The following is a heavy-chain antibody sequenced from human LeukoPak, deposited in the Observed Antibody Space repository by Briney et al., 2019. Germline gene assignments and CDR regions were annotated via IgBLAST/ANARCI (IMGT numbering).Heavy chain of an antibody. D-gene: IGHD3-10*01. J-gene: IGHJ3*02. Sequence: EASVKVSCKASGYTFTGYYMHWVRQAPGQGLEWMGWINPNSGGTNYAQKFQGRVTMTRDTSISTAYMELSRLRSDDTAVYYCARDYYYGSFDAFDIWGQGTMVTVSS. CDR1: GYTFTGYY. V-gene: IGHV1-2*02. CDR2: INPNSGGT. CDR3: ARDYYYGSFDAFDI.